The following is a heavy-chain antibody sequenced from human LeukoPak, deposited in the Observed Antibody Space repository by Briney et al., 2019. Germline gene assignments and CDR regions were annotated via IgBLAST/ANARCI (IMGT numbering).Heavy chain of an antibody. CDR2: INPNSGAT. V-gene: IGHV1-2*02. CDR3: ARDRDAGVGVVRDYYYMGV. D-gene: IGHD3-3*01. Sequence: ASVKVSCKASGYTFTDYYMHWVRQAPGRGLEWMGWINPNSGATNYAQKFQGRVTMTRDSSISTAYMDLSRLRSDDTAVYHCARDRDAGVGVVRDYYYMGVWGKGTSVTVSS. J-gene: IGHJ6*03. CDR1: GYTFTDYY.